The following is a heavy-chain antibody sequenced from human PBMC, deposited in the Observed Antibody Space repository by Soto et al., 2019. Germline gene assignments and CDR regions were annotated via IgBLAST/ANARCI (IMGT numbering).Heavy chain of an antibody. V-gene: IGHV3-48*01. CDR1: GFTFSNYN. Sequence: PGGSLRLSCAASGFTFSNYNMNWVRQAPGKGLEWVSFISSSSGTIYYADSVEGRFTISRDNAKDSLYLQMNSLRAEDTAVYYCARGQWLAFDYWGQGTLVTVSS. CDR3: ARGQWLAFDY. D-gene: IGHD6-19*01. CDR2: ISSSSGTI. J-gene: IGHJ4*02.